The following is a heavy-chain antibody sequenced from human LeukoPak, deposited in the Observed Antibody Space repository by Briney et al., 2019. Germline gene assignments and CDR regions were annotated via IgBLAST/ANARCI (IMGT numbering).Heavy chain of an antibody. V-gene: IGHV3-48*02. CDR3: VRDPHALDY. J-gene: IGHJ4*02. CDR1: GFTFSSYS. Sequence: GGSLRLSCAASGFTFSSYSMNWVRQAPGKGLEWISYITSRSSPIYYADSVKGRFTISRDNAKNSLYLQMNSLRDEDTAVYYCVRDPHALDYWGRGTLVTVSS. CDR2: ITSRSSPI.